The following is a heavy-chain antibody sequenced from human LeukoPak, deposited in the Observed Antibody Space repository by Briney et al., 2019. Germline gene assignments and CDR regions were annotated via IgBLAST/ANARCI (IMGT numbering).Heavy chain of an antibody. Sequence: ASVKVSCKASGYTFTSYDINWVRQATGQGLEWMGWMNPNSGNTGYAQKFQGRVTMTRNTSISTAYMELSSLRSEDTAVYYCARRAMVRGVSYYYYMDVWGKGATVTVSS. CDR3: ARRAMVRGVSYYYYMDV. V-gene: IGHV1-8*01. D-gene: IGHD3-10*01. J-gene: IGHJ6*03. CDR1: GYTFTSYD. CDR2: MNPNSGNT.